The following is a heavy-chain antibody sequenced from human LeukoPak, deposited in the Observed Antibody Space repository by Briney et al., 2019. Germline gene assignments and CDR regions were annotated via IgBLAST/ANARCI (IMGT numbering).Heavy chain of an antibody. D-gene: IGHD3-22*01. CDR3: ARDRSSGCDY. V-gene: IGHV3-7*01. Sequence: GGSLRLSCAASGFTITTYWMTWVRQAPGKGLEWVANINQGGSAKYYVDSMKGRFTISRDNAKNSLYLQMNSLRAEDTAVYYCARDRSSGCDYWGQGILVSVSS. J-gene: IGHJ4*02. CDR1: GFTITTYW. CDR2: INQGGSAK.